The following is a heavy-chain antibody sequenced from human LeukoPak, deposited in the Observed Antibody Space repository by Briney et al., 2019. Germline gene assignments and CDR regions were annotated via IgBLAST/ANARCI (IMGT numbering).Heavy chain of an antibody. CDR2: ISAYNGNT. CDR3: ARDELTYYDILTGYYRESMRFDP. D-gene: IGHD3-9*01. V-gene: IGHV1-18*04. J-gene: IGHJ5*02. CDR1: GYTFTSYG. Sequence: SVKVSCKASGYTFTSYGISWVRQAPGQGLEWMGWISAYNGNTNYAQKLQGRVTMTTDTSTSTAYMELRSLRSDDTAVYYCARDELTYYDILTGYYRESMRFDPRGQGTLVTVSS.